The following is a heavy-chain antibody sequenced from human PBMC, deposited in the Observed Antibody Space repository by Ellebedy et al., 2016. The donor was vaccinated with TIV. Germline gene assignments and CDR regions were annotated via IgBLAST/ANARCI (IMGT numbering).Heavy chain of an antibody. CDR3: ARGGWLGSSWSETLDY. CDR2: INPSGGST. Sequence: ASVKVSXXASGYTFTSYDINWVRQATGQGLEWMGIINPSGGSTSYAQKFQGRVTMTRDTSTSTVYMELSSLRSEDTAVYYCARGGWLGSSWSETLDYWGQGTLVTVSS. J-gene: IGHJ4*02. V-gene: IGHV1-46*03. D-gene: IGHD6-13*01. CDR1: GYTFTSYD.